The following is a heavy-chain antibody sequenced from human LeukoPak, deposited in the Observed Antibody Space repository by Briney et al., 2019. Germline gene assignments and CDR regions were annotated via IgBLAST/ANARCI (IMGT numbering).Heavy chain of an antibody. Sequence: MSGGSLRLSCAASGFTFSSYSMNWVRQAPGKGLEWVSSISSSSSYIYYADSVKGRFTISRDNAKNSLYLQMNSLRAEDTAVYYCARGGYDFWSGYHPNYFDYWGQGTLVTVSS. CDR3: ARGGYDFWSGYHPNYFDY. J-gene: IGHJ4*02. D-gene: IGHD3-3*01. CDR2: ISSSSSYI. CDR1: GFTFSSYS. V-gene: IGHV3-21*01.